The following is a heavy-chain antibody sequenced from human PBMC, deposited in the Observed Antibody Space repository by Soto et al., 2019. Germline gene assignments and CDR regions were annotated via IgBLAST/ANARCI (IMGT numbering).Heavy chain of an antibody. J-gene: IGHJ4*02. CDR3: ISTYYDFWSGAYFDY. V-gene: IGHV3-73*01. CDR1: GFTFSGSA. CDR2: IRSKANSYAT. D-gene: IGHD3-3*01. Sequence: GGSLRLSCAASGFTFSGSAMHWVRQASGKGLEWVGRIRSKANSYATAYAASVKGRFTISRDDSKNTAYLQMNSLKTEDTAVYYCISTYYDFWSGAYFDYWGQGTLVTVSS.